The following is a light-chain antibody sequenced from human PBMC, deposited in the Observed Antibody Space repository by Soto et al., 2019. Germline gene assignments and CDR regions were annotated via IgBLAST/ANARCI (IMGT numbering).Light chain of an antibody. Sequence: QSALTQPASVSGSPGQSITISCTGTSSDVGRYNYVSWYQQYPGKAPKLIIYDISNRPSGVSYRFSGSKSGNTASLAISGLQAEDEADYYCRSYTTSRTHVVFGGGTKLTVL. CDR3: RSYTTSRTHVV. CDR1: SSDVGRYNY. CDR2: DIS. V-gene: IGLV2-14*01. J-gene: IGLJ2*01.